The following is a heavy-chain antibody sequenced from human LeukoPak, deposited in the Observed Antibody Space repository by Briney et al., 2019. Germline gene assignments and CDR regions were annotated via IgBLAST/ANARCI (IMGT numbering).Heavy chain of an antibody. CDR2: IYYSGST. Sequence: SETLSLTCTVSGGSHSSGGYYWSWIRKHPGKGLEWIVYIYYSGSTYYNPSLKSRVTISVDTSKNQFSLKLTSVTAADTAVYYCARDRPTRNYYDSSGYYRAFDIWGQGTMVTVSS. V-gene: IGHV4-31*03. D-gene: IGHD3-22*01. CDR1: GGSHSSGGYY. J-gene: IGHJ3*02. CDR3: ARDRPTRNYYDSSGYYRAFDI.